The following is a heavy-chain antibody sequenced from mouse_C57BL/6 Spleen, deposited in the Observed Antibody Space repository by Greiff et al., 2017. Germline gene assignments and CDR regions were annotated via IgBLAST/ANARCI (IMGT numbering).Heavy chain of an antibody. CDR3: ARPGYYGSSAWFAY. D-gene: IGHD1-1*01. Sequence: EVQLQESGGGLVKPGGSLKLSCAASGFTFSDYGMHWVRQAPEKGLEWVAYISRGSSTIYYADTVKGRFTISRDNAKNTLFLQMTSLRSEDTAMYYCARPGYYGSSAWFAYWGQGTLVTVSA. J-gene: IGHJ3*01. CDR2: ISRGSSTI. V-gene: IGHV5-17*01. CDR1: GFTFSDYG.